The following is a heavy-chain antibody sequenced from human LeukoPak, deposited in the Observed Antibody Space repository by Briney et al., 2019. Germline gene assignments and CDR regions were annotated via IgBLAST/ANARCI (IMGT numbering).Heavy chain of an antibody. CDR2: VNPNTGDT. V-gene: IGHV1-2*02. Sequence: ASVKVSCKASGYIFSGYYVHWVRQAPGRGLEWLGWVNPNTGDTNSAQKFQGRVTMTRDTSISTAYMELSRLRSDDTAVYYCARSRSSWYTFDYWGQGTLVTVSS. CDR3: ARSRSSWYTFDY. J-gene: IGHJ4*02. D-gene: IGHD6-13*01. CDR1: GYIFSGYY.